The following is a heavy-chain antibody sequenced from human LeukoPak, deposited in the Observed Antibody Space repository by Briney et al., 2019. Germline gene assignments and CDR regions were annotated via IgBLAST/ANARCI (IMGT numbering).Heavy chain of an antibody. CDR2: ITWNSGSI. Sequence: PGGSLRLSCAASGFTFDDFAMHWVRQAPGKGLEWVSGITWNSGSIDYADSVKGRFTISRDNAKNSLYLQMNSLRAEDTAVYYCARSYKGLATITAFDYWGQGTLVTVSS. CDR3: ARSYKGLATITAFDY. J-gene: IGHJ4*02. CDR1: GFTFDDFA. D-gene: IGHD5-12*01. V-gene: IGHV3-9*01.